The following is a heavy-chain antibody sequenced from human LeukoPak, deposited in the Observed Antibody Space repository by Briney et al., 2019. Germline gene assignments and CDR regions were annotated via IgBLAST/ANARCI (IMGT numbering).Heavy chain of an antibody. D-gene: IGHD4-17*01. CDR2: INHSGST. V-gene: IGHV4-34*01. CDR1: GGSFRGYY. CDR3: ARITVTTTPDDY. Sequence: PSETLSLTCAVYGGSFRGYYWSWIRQPPGKGLEWIGEINHSGSTNYDPSLKSRVTISVDTSKNQFSLKLSSVTAADTAVYYCARITVTTTPDDYWGQGTLVTVSS. J-gene: IGHJ4*02.